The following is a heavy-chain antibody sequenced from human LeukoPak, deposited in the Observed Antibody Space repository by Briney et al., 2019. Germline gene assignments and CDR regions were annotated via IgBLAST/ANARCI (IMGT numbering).Heavy chain of an antibody. V-gene: IGHV1-69*13. CDR2: IIPIFGTA. CDR3: ARDEGITKPFVD. D-gene: IGHD1-14*01. J-gene: IGHJ4*02. CDR1: GGTFSSYA. Sequence: SVKVSCKASGGTFSSYAISWVRQAPGQGLEWMGGIIPIFGTANYAQKFQGRVTITADESTSTAYMELSSLRSEDTAVYYCARDEGITKPFVDWGQGTLVTISS.